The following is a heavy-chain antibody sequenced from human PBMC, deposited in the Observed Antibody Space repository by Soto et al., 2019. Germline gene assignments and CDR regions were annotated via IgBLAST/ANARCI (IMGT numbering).Heavy chain of an antibody. D-gene: IGHD6-13*01. V-gene: IGHV3-23*01. Sequence: GGSLRLSCAASGFTFSSYAMSWVRQAPGKGLEWVSAISGSGGSTYYADSVKGRFTISRDNSKNTLYLQMNSLRAEDTAVYYCAKSLPGIAAAGPNWFDPWGQGTLVTVSS. CDR2: ISGSGGST. CDR1: GFTFSSYA. J-gene: IGHJ5*02. CDR3: AKSLPGIAAAGPNWFDP.